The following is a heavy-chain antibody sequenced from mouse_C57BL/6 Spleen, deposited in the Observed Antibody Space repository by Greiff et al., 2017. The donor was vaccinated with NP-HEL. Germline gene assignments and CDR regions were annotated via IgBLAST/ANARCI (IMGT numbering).Heavy chain of an antibody. V-gene: IGHV1-26*01. Sequence: EVQLQQSGPELVKPGASVKISCKASGYTFTDYYMNWVKQSHGKSLEWIGDINPNNGGTSYNQKFKGKATLTVDKSSSTAYMELRSLTSEDSAVYYCARSPYGSFAYWGQGTLVTVSA. D-gene: IGHD2-2*01. J-gene: IGHJ3*01. CDR1: GYTFTDYY. CDR2: INPNNGGT. CDR3: ARSPYGSFAY.